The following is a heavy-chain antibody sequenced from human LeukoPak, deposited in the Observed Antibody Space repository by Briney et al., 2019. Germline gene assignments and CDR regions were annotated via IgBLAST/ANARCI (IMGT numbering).Heavy chain of an antibody. CDR1: GGSFSGYY. D-gene: IGHD4-23*01. J-gene: IGHJ6*02. Sequence: PSETLSLTCAVYGGSFSGYYWSWIRQPPGKGLEWIGEINHSGSTNYNPSLKSRVTISVDTSKNQFSLKLSSVTAADTAVYYCARGPEVVTGAGYYYYGMDVWGQGTTVTVSS. CDR3: ARGPEVVTGAGYYYYGMDV. V-gene: IGHV4-34*01. CDR2: INHSGST.